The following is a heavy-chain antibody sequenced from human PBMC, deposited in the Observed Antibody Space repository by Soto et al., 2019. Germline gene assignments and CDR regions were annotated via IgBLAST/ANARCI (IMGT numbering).Heavy chain of an antibody. CDR1: GGSISSSGYS. V-gene: IGHV4-30-2*01. J-gene: IGHJ5*01. CDR3: ARGGSPNYFDF. CDR2: ISNRGST. Sequence: QLQLQESGSGLVKPSQTLSLTCAVSGGSISSSGYSWNWIRQPPGKGLEWIGHISNRGSTYYKPSLKSRVSISADRSKNQFSLKLSSVTAADTAVYYCARGGSPNYFDFWGLGTLVTVSS. D-gene: IGHD3-10*01.